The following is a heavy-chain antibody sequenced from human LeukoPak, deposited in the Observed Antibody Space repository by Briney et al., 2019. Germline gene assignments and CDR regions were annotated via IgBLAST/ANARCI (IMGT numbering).Heavy chain of an antibody. CDR3: AKVDRVGTVTTYDY. CDR1: GFTFDDYA. CDR2: ISWNSGTI. D-gene: IGHD4-17*01. J-gene: IGHJ4*02. V-gene: IGHV3-9*01. Sequence: PGGSLRLSCAASGFTFDDYAMHWVRQAPGKGLEWVSGISWNSGTIGYADSVKGRFTISRDNSKNTLYLQMNSLRAEDTAVYYCAKVDRVGTVTTYDYWGQGTLVTVSS.